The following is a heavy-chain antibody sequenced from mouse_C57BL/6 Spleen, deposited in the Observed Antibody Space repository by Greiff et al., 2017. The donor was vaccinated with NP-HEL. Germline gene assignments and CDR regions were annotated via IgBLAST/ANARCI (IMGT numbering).Heavy chain of an antibody. J-gene: IGHJ2*01. CDR3: ARSTIVTSYYFDY. CDR2: IYPGSGNT. CDR1: GYTFTDYY. Sequence: VQLQESGAELVRPGASVKLSCKASGYTFTDYYINWVKQRPGQGLEWIARIYPGSGNTYYNEKFKGKATLTAEKSSSTAYMQLSSLTSEDSAVYFCARSTIVTSYYFDYWGQGTTLTVSS. V-gene: IGHV1-76*01. D-gene: IGHD2-5*01.